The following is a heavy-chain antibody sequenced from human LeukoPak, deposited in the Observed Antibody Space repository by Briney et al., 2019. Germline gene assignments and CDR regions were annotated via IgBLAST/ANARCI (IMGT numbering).Heavy chain of an antibody. CDR3: ARLTGYSSESWFDP. D-gene: IGHD3-9*01. CDR1: GGSISSYY. V-gene: IGHV4-59*01. CDR2: IYYSGST. Sequence: SETLSLTCTVSGGSISSYYWSWIRQPPGKGLEWIGYIYYSGSTNYKSSLKSRVTISVDTSKDQFSLKLSSVTAADTAVYYCARLTGYSSESWFDPWGQGTLVTVSS. J-gene: IGHJ5*02.